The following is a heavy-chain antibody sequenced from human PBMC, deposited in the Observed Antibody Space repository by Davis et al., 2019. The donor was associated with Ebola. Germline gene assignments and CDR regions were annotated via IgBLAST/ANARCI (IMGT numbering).Heavy chain of an antibody. CDR2: INSDGSST. J-gene: IGHJ4*02. CDR1: GFTLSGYW. V-gene: IGHV3-74*01. D-gene: IGHD5-24*01. CDR3: ARGPRKMATTNFDY. Sequence: GESLKISCAASGFTLSGYWMHWVRQAPGKGLVWVSRINSDGSSTNYADSVKGRFTISRDNAKNSLYLQMNSLRAEDTAVYYCARGPRKMATTNFDYWGQGTLVTVSS.